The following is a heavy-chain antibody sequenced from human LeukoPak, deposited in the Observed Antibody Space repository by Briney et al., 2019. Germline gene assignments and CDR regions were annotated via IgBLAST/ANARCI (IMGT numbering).Heavy chain of an antibody. J-gene: IGHJ5*02. V-gene: IGHV1-2*02. CDR1: GYTFTGYY. D-gene: IGHD2-2*01. Sequence: GASVKVSCKASGYTFTGYYMHWVRQAPGQGLEWMGWINPNSGGTNYAQKFQGRVTMTRDTSISTAYMELSRLRSDDTAVYYCARVLRCSSTSCYWWFDPWGQGTLVTVSS. CDR2: INPNSGGT. CDR3: ARVLRCSSTSCYWWFDP.